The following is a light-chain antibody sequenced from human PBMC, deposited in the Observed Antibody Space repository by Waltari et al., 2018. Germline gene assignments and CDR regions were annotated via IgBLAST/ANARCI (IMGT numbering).Light chain of an antibody. CDR3: ASYISSSTLEL. Sequence: SALTQPSSVSASPGPAITISCPGTSTDVGGNNSVSWYQQHPGKAPKLMIYDVSNRPSGFSNRFSGSKSGNTASLTISGLQAEDEADYYCASYISSSTLELFGGGTSLTVL. CDR2: DVS. CDR1: STDVGGNNS. J-gene: IGLJ2*01. V-gene: IGLV2-14*03.